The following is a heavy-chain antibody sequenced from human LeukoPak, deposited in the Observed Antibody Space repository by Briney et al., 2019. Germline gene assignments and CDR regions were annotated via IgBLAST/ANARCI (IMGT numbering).Heavy chain of an antibody. CDR2: TSYDGRNK. D-gene: IGHD5-18*01. Sequence: GGSLRLSCAASGFTFNTYTMHWVRQAPGKGLEWVAVTSYDGRNKYYADSAKGRFTISRDNSKNTLYLQMNSLRPEDTAVYYCARDGYGLDTPMVSTNFDYWGQGTLVTVSS. CDR1: GFTFNTYT. V-gene: IGHV3-30*04. CDR3: ARDGYGLDTPMVSTNFDY. J-gene: IGHJ4*02.